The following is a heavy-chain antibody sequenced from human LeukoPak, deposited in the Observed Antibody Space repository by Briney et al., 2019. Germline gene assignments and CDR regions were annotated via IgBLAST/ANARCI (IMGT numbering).Heavy chain of an antibody. V-gene: IGHV4-39*01. Sequence: SETLSLTCTVSGGSISSCYYYWVWSRQPRGRGLEGVGSIYYSGSTYYNQYLQSRVTISVDTSKSQSSLKLSSVTAADTTVYYCARLHYGGNFAHYYYSMDVWGKGTTVTIAS. CDR3: ARLHYGGNFAHYYYSMDV. CDR1: GGSISSCYYY. D-gene: IGHD4-23*01. CDR2: IYYSGST. J-gene: IGHJ6*03.